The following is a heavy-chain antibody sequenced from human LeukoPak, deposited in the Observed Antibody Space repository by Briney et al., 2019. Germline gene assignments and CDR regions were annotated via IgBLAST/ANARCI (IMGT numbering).Heavy chain of an antibody. D-gene: IGHD3-10*01. CDR3: ARDLGVTMVRSDY. Sequence: PGGSLRLSCSASGFTFSSYWMSWVRQAPGKGLEWVANIKQDGSEKYYVDSVKGRFTISRDNAKNSLYLQMNSLRAEDTAVYYCARDLGVTMVRSDYWGQGTLVTVSS. CDR1: GFTFSSYW. V-gene: IGHV3-7*01. J-gene: IGHJ4*02. CDR2: IKQDGSEK.